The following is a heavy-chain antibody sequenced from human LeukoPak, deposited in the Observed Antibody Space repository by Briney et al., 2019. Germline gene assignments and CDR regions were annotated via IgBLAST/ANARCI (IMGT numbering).Heavy chain of an antibody. CDR2: IRSSGSGGST. J-gene: IGHJ6*03. D-gene: IGHD3-22*01. V-gene: IGHV3-23*01. CDR3: AKEGSSGSSYYYYYIDV. Sequence: PGGSLRLSCAASGFTFSDYAMNWVRQAPGKGLEWVSVIRSSGSGGSTYYADSVKGRFTISRDNSKNMLYLQMGSLRAEDTAVYYCAKEGSSGSSYYYYYIDVWGKGTTVTISS. CDR1: GFTFSDYA.